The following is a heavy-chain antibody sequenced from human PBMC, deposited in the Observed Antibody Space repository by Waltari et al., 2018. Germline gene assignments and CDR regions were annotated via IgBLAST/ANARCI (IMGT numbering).Heavy chain of an antibody. J-gene: IGHJ4*02. CDR1: GSIFTNYY. D-gene: IGHD1-26*01. CDR2: ISPGCDGT. CDR3: TGSSRLGTYNFDY. V-gene: IGHV1-46*03. Sequence: QVQLVQSGTEMKKHGASVRVSCEASGSIFTNYYFHWVGQAPGQGLSWMAIISPGCDGTSYAEKFRGRVTMTRDTSMSTVYMDLSSLTSEDTAMYYGTGSSRLGTYNFDYWGQGTLVTVSS.